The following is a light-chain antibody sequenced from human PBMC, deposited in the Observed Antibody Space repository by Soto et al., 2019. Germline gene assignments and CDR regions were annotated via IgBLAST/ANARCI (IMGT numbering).Light chain of an antibody. V-gene: IGKV3-20*01. J-gene: IGKJ5*01. Sequence: EIVSTQSPATLSVSPGERASLSCIASQSVSSSHLAWYQHKPGQAPRLPIYAASSRATGSPDRFSGGGSGTDFTLTISRLEPEDFAVYYCQQYGYPPITFGQGTRLEIK. CDR3: QQYGYPPIT. CDR2: AAS. CDR1: QSVSSSH.